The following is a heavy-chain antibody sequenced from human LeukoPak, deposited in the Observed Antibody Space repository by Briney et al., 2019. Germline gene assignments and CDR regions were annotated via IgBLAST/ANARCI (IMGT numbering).Heavy chain of an antibody. J-gene: IGHJ6*02. CDR3: ARDCEWCGSGSYPTLLFRYYGMDV. D-gene: IGHD3-10*01. V-gene: IGHV3-21*01. CDR1: GFTLSSYS. CDR2: ISSSSSYI. Sequence: GGSLRLSCAASGFTLSSYSMNWVRQAPGKGLEWVSSISSSSSYIYYADSVKGRFTISRDNAKNSLYLQMNSLRAEDTAVYYCARDCEWCGSGSYPTLLFRYYGMDVWGQGTTVTVSS.